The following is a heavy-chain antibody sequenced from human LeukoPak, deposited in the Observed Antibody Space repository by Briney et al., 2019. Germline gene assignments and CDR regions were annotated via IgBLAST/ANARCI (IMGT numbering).Heavy chain of an antibody. Sequence: GGSLRLSCAASGFTFDDYGMSWVRQAPGKGLEWVSGINWNGGSTGYADSVKGRFTISRDNAKNSLYLQMNSLRAEEAAVYYCARGYGDSIHFDYWGQGTLVTVSS. V-gene: IGHV3-20*04. D-gene: IGHD4-17*01. J-gene: IGHJ4*02. CDR1: GFTFDDYG. CDR2: INWNGGST. CDR3: ARGYGDSIHFDY.